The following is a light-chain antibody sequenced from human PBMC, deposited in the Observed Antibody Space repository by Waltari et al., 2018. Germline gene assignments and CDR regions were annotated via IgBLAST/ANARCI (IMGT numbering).Light chain of an antibody. CDR1: SGDVGGYNY. CDR3: CSYAGSIFIWV. V-gene: IGLV2-11*01. J-gene: IGLJ3*02. Sequence: QSALTQPRSVSGSPGLSVTISCTGTSGDVGGYNYVSWYQHHPGKAPKLLIYDVTKRPSGVPDRVSGSKPGNTASLTISGLQADDEADYYCCSYAGSIFIWVFGGGTKLTVL. CDR2: DVT.